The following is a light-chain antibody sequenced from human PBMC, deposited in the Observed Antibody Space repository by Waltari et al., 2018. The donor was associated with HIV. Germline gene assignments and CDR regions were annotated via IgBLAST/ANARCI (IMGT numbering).Light chain of an antibody. J-gene: IGLJ3*02. CDR1: SGSVSTSYY. CDR2: STN. CDR3: VLYMGGGIWV. Sequence: QTVVTQEPPFSVSPGGTVTLTCGLNSGSVSTSYYPSWYQQTPGQTPRTLIYSTNTRSSGVPDRFSGSILGNKAALTSTGAQADDESDYYCVLYMGGGIWVFGGGTKVTVL. V-gene: IGLV8-61*01.